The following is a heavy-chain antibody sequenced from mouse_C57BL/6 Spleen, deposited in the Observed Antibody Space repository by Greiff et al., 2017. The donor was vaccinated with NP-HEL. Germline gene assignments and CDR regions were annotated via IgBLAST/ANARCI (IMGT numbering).Heavy chain of an antibody. CDR3: ESAQLGRLYFDY. Sequence: VQLQQSGSELVKPGASVKLSCQASGYTFTSYWMHWVKQRPGQGLEWIGMIHPNSGSTNYNEKFKSKATLTVDKSSSTSYLQLSSLTSEDSAVYYCESAQLGRLYFDYWGQGTALTVSS. D-gene: IGHD4-1*02. J-gene: IGHJ2*01. CDR1: GYTFTSYW. V-gene: IGHV1-64*01. CDR2: IHPNSGST.